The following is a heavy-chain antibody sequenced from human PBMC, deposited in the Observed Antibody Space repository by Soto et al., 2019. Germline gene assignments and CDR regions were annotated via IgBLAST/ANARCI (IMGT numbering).Heavy chain of an antibody. J-gene: IGHJ4*02. V-gene: IGHV4-39*07. CDR3: ASLRGYYYDSSGRPYYFDY. D-gene: IGHD3-22*01. CDR1: GGFVSSSSYS. CDR2: IYSSENT. Sequence: PSETLSLTCSVSGGFVSSSSYSWGWIRQSPGKGLEWIGTIYSSENTYYNPSLKSRVTISVDRSKNQFSLKLSSVTAADTAVYYCASLRGYYYDSSGRPYYFDYWGQGTLVTVSS.